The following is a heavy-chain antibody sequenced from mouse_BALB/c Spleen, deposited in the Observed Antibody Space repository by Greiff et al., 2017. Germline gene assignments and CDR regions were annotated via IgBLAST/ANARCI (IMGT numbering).Heavy chain of an antibody. J-gene: IGHJ3*01. Sequence: EVKVEESGAELVKPGASVKLSCTASGFNIKDTYMHWVKQRPEQGLEWIGRIDPANGNTKYDPKFQGKATITADTSSNTAYLQLSSLTSEDTAVYYCARGDGYYAWFAYWGQGTLVTVSA. D-gene: IGHD2-3*01. CDR2: IDPANGNT. CDR1: GFNIKDTY. V-gene: IGHV14-3*02. CDR3: ARGDGYYAWFAY.